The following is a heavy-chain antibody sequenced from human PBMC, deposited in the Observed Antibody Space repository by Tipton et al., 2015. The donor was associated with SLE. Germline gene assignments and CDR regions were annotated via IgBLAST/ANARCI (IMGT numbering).Heavy chain of an antibody. Sequence: TLSLTCTVYGGSFSGYYWSWIRQPPGKGLEWIGEINHSGSTNYNPSLKSRVTISVDTSKKQFSLKLSSVTAADTAVYYCARGGTNRGSRDDAFDIWGQGTMVTVSS. J-gene: IGHJ3*02. CDR1: GGSFSGYY. D-gene: IGHD7-27*01. CDR2: INHSGST. V-gene: IGHV4-34*01. CDR3: ARGGTNRGSRDDAFDI.